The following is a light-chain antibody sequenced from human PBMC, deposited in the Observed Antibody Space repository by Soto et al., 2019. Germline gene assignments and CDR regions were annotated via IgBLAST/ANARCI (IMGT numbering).Light chain of an antibody. J-gene: IGKJ2*02. CDR2: AAS. CDR3: QQSYSTPRT. CDR1: QSISTY. Sequence: DIRMTQSLSSLSASVGDRVTITCRASQSISTYLNWYQQKVGKAPKLLIYAASSLQRGVPSRFSGSGSGTDFTLTISSLQPEDFATYYCQQSYSTPRTFGQGTKLEIK. V-gene: IGKV1-39*01.